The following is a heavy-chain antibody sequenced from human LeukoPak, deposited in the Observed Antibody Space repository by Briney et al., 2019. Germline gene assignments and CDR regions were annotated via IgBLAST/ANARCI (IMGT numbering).Heavy chain of an antibody. CDR2: INSDGSST. CDR3: ARGADSSGYYYFDY. D-gene: IGHD3-22*01. CDR1: GFTFSSYW. V-gene: IGHV3-74*01. J-gene: IGHJ4*02. Sequence: GGSLRLSCAASGFTFSSYWMHWVRQAPGKGLVWVSRINSDGSSTSYADSVKGRFTISRDNAKNSLYLQMNSLRAEDTALYYCARGADSSGYYYFDYWGQGTLVTVSS.